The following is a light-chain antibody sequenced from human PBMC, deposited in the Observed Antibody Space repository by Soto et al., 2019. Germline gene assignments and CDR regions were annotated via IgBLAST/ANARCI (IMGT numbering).Light chain of an antibody. Sequence: EIVLTQSPGTLSLSAGERATLSCRASESVRSTYFAWYQQKPGQAPRLLIYGISTRATGIPDRFSGSGSGTDFTLTISRLEPEDFAVYYCQHNGGSFLTFGQGTKVEIK. V-gene: IGKV3-20*01. CDR1: ESVRSTY. J-gene: IGKJ1*01. CDR3: QHNGGSFLT. CDR2: GIS.